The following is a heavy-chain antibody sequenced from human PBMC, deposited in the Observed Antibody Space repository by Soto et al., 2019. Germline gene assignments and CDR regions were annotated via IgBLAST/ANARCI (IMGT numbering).Heavy chain of an antibody. CDR1: GYTFTGYY. CDR2: INPNRGAT. V-gene: IGHV1-2*02. CDR3: ARERKGMDV. J-gene: IGHJ6*02. Sequence: ASVKVSCKTSGYTFTGYYIHWVRQAPGQGLEWMGWINPNRGATDSAQHFQGRVAMTRDTSISTAYMELSSLRSEDTAVYYCARERKGMDVWGQGTTVTVSS.